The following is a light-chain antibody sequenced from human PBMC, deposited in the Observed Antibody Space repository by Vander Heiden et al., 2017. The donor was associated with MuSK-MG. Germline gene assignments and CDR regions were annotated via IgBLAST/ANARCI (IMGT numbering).Light chain of an antibody. J-gene: IGKJ1*01. CDR1: QSISTW. CDR3: QHYSSFART. CDR2: KTS. Sequence: DIQLTQSPSTLSASVGDRVAITCRASQSISTWLAWYQQKPGRAPKLLIYKTSKLQRGAPSRCSGSGSGTEFTLTISSRQPDDLATYYCQHYSSFARTLGHGTKVEI. V-gene: IGKV1-5*03.